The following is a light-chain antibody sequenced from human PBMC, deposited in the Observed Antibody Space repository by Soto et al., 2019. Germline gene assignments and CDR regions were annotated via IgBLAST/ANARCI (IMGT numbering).Light chain of an antibody. Sequence: DIQMTPSPSTLSASVVDRVTITCRASHSISSWLAWYQQKPGKAPKLLIYKASSLESGVPSRFSGSGSGTEFTLTISSLQPEDFATYYCQQYDSYPLTFGGGTKVDIK. CDR3: QQYDSYPLT. CDR1: HSISSW. V-gene: IGKV1-5*03. J-gene: IGKJ4*01. CDR2: KAS.